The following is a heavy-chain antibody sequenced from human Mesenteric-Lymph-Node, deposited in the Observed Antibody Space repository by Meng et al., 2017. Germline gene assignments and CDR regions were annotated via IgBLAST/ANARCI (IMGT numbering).Heavy chain of an antibody. CDR1: GGSISSYY. J-gene: IGHJ6*02. CDR2: IYDSGST. Sequence: SETLSLTCTVSGGSISSYYWSWIRQPPGKGLDWIGFIYDSGSTNYNPSLKSRVTISLDTPNNRFSLRLNSVTAADTAVYYCARSYGYSYGPDYYYYYGMDVWGQGTTVTVSS. CDR3: ARSYGYSYGPDYYYYYGMDV. D-gene: IGHD5-18*01. V-gene: IGHV4-59*01.